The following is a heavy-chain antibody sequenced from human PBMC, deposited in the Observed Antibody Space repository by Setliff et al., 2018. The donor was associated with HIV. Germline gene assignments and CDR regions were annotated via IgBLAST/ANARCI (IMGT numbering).Heavy chain of an antibody. CDR1: GFTFDSCS. CDR2: ISGLGSGTI. CDR3: ARDLSYDYDRSSDTFDY. Sequence: GSLRLSCATSGFTFDSCSIIWVRQAPGKGLEWVSYISGLGSGTIYYADSVRGRFTISRDNAKNTLYLQMNSLRAEDTAVYYCARDLSYDYDRSSDTFDYWGQGTLVTVSS. V-gene: IGHV3-48*04. D-gene: IGHD3-22*01. J-gene: IGHJ4*02.